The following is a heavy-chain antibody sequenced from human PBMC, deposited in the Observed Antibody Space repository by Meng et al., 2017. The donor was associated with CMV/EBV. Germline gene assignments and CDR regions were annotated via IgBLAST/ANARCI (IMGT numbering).Heavy chain of an antibody. CDR3: ARDDPMFFWFDP. D-gene: IGHD3-10*02. V-gene: IGHV3-7*03. CDR1: GFTFSSYW. J-gene: IGHJ5*02. Sequence: SWAASGFTFSSYWMSWVRQAPGKGLEWVANIKQDGSEKYYVDSVKGRFTISRDNAKNSLYLQMNSLRAEDTAVYYCARDDPMFFWFDPWGQGTLVTVSS. CDR2: IKQDGSEK.